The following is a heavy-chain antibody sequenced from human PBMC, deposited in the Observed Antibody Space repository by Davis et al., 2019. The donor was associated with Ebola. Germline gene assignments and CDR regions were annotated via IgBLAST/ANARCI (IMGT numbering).Heavy chain of an antibody. CDR3: ARLFGVIPVFDY. Sequence: GGSLRLSCAASGFTVSSNYMSWVRQAPGKGLEWVANIKEDGSDKNYVDSVKGRFTISRDNAKNSLYLEMNSLRDEDTAVYYCARLFGVIPVFDYWGQGTLVTVSS. D-gene: IGHD3-3*01. CDR1: GFTVSSNY. CDR2: IKEDGSDK. V-gene: IGHV3-7*01. J-gene: IGHJ4*02.